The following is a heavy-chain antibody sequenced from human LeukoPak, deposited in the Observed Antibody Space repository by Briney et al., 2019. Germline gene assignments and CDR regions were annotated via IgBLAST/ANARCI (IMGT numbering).Heavy chain of an antibody. CDR3: AKGYDCSSTSCYRGYYYYYMDV. Sequence: GGSLRLSCAASGFTFSSYAMHWVRQAPGKGLEWVAVISYDGSNKYYADSVKGRFTISKDNSKNTLYLQMNSLRAEDTAVYYCAKGYDCSSTSCYRGYYYYYMDVWGKGTTVTVSS. V-gene: IGHV3-30-3*01. CDR1: GFTFSSYA. CDR2: ISYDGSNK. J-gene: IGHJ6*03. D-gene: IGHD2-2*02.